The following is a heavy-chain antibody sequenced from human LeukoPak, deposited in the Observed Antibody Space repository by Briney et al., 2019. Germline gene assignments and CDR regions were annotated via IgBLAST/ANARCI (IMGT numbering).Heavy chain of an antibody. CDR2: IYYSGST. CDR3: ASATSLGHYDILTGYRGIFFDY. Sequence: PSENLSLTCTVSGGSISSYYWSWIRQPPGKGLEWIGYIYYSGSTNYNPSLKSRVTISVDTSKNQFSLKLSSVTAADTAVYYCASATSLGHYDILTGYRGIFFDYWGQGTLVTVSS. CDR1: GGSISSYY. J-gene: IGHJ4*02. D-gene: IGHD3-9*01. V-gene: IGHV4-59*01.